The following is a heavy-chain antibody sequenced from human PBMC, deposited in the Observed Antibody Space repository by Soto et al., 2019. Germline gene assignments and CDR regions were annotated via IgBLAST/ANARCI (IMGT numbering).Heavy chain of an antibody. CDR3: AKGERQWLVTSDFNY. CDR2: VSHDGRNT. CDR1: GFTFSDYA. J-gene: IGHJ4*02. D-gene: IGHD6-19*01. V-gene: IGHV3-30*18. Sequence: VQLVESGGGVVQPGRSLRLSCAASGFTFSDYAMHWVRQAPGKGLEWVAVVSHDGRNTHYADSVKGRFTISRDRSKNTVALEMTSLRAEDTAVYYCAKGERQWLVTSDFNYWGQGALVTVSS.